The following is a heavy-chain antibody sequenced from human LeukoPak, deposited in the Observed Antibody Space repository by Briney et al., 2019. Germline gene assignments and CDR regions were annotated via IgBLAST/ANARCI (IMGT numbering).Heavy chain of an antibody. CDR3: ARDPYSSSWSYGMDV. Sequence: GGSLRLSCTASGFTFSNYRMSWVRQTPEKGLEWVANIKQDGSETVYVDSVKGRFTISRDNAQTSLYLQMSSLRAEDTAVYYCARDPYSSSWSYGMDVWGHGTTVTVSS. J-gene: IGHJ6*02. CDR2: IKQDGSET. CDR1: GFTFSNYR. D-gene: IGHD6-13*01. V-gene: IGHV3-7*05.